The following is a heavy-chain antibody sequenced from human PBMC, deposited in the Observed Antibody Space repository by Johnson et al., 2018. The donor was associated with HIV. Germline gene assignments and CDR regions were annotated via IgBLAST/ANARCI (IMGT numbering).Heavy chain of an antibody. Sequence: QMLLVESGGGVVQPGRSLRLSCAASGFTFSSYGMHWVRQAPGKGLEWVAVISYDGSNKYYADSVKGRLTISRDNAKNSLYLQMISLRAEDTALYYCVRERQEYNGNLNDAFDIWGQGTMVTVSS. CDR2: ISYDGSNK. V-gene: IGHV3-30*03. D-gene: IGHD4-23*01. CDR1: GFTFSSYG. CDR3: VRERQEYNGNLNDAFDI. J-gene: IGHJ3*02.